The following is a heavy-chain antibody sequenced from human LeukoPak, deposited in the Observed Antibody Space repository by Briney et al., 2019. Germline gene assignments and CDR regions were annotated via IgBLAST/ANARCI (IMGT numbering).Heavy chain of an antibody. D-gene: IGHD5-18*01. CDR2: ISSSSSYI. V-gene: IGHV3-21*01. CDR3: AKDGYGYSYGTD. Sequence: GGSLRLSCAASGFTFSSYSMNWVRQAPGKGLEWVSSISSSSSYIYYADSVKGRFTISRDNAKNSLYLQMNSLRAEDTAVYYCAKDGYGYSYGTDWGQGTLVTVSS. J-gene: IGHJ4*02. CDR1: GFTFSSYS.